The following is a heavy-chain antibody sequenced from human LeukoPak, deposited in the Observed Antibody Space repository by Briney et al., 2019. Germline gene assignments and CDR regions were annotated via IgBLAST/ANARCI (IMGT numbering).Heavy chain of an antibody. CDR1: GFTFRSYE. Sequence: GGSLRLSCAASGFTFRSYEMNWVRQAPGKGLEWVSYISSSGSTIHYADSVKGRFTISRDNAKNSLYLQMNSLRAEDTAVCYCARVVYSSGWVPYWGQGTLVTVSS. V-gene: IGHV3-48*03. CDR2: ISSSGSTI. J-gene: IGHJ4*02. D-gene: IGHD6-19*01. CDR3: ARVVYSSGWVPY.